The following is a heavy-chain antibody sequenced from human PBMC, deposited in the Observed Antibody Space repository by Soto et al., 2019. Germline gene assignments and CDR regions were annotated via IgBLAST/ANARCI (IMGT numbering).Heavy chain of an antibody. J-gene: IGHJ5*02. CDR3: ARPSSGWENLFDP. CDR1: GFTFNSYS. CDR2: ISSSSTTK. D-gene: IGHD6-19*01. Sequence: EVQLVESGGGLVQPGGSLRLSCAASGFTFNSYSMNWVRQAPGKGLEWVSYISSSSTTKYYTDSVKGRFTISRDNAKNSLYLQMKSLRDDDTAVYYCARPSSGWENLFDPWGQGTLVTVSS. V-gene: IGHV3-48*02.